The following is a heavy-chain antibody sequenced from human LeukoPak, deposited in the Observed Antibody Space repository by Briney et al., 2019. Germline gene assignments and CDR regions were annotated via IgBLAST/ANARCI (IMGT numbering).Heavy chain of an antibody. Sequence: PGGSLRPSCAASGFTFSSYGMHWVRQAPGKGLEWVTSIWFDGSNIHYADSVKGRVIISRDNSKSALYLQMNSLRAEDAAIYYCARDSLPMAVTGPFDHWGQGALVTVSS. V-gene: IGHV3-33*01. CDR2: IWFDGSNI. CDR1: GFTFSSYG. CDR3: ARDSLPMAVTGPFDH. J-gene: IGHJ4*02. D-gene: IGHD6-19*01.